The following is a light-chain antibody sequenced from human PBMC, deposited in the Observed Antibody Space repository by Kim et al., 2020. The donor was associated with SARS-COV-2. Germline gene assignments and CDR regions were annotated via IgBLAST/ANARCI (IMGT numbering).Light chain of an antibody. CDR1: SCSIASNF. Sequence: GKTITIPCSRSSCSIASNFVKWYQQRPGSAPTTLISVDYQRPSGVPDRFSGSIDSSSNSASLTISGLTTEDEADYYCQSYANYNLVFGGGTQLTVL. V-gene: IGLV6-57*03. CDR2: VDY. J-gene: IGLJ3*02. CDR3: QSYANYNLV.